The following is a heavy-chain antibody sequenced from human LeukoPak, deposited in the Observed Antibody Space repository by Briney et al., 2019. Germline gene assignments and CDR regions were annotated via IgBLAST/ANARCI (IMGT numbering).Heavy chain of an antibody. Sequence: GGSLRLSCTVSGFTVSSNSMSWVRQAPGKGLEWVSFIYSDNTHYSDSVKGRFTISRDNSKNTLYLQMNSLRAEDTAVYYCAKWKTLTAMAYYFDHWGQGTLVTVSS. CDR3: AKWKTLTAMAYYFDH. D-gene: IGHD5-18*01. CDR1: GFTVSSNS. CDR2: IYSDNT. J-gene: IGHJ4*02. V-gene: IGHV3-66*03.